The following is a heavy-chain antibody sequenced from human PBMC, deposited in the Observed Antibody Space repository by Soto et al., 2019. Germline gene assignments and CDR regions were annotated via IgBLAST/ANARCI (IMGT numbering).Heavy chain of an antibody. D-gene: IGHD1-26*01. V-gene: IGHV1-18*01. CDR1: GYTFTSYG. Sequence: QVQLVQSGAEVKKPGASVKVSCKASGYTFTSYGLTWVRQAPGHGLEWMGWISAYNGNTKYAQNLQGRVTMTTDTSTSTAYMELRSLRSDDTAVYYCARIESSGSYYVPYFDYWVQGTLVIVSS. CDR2: ISAYNGNT. J-gene: IGHJ4*02. CDR3: ARIESSGSYYVPYFDY.